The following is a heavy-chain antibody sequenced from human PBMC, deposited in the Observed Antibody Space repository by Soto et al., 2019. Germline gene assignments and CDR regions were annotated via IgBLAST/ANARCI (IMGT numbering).Heavy chain of an antibody. Sequence: ASVKVSCKASGYTFTSYDINWVRQATGQGLEWMGWMNPNSGNTGCAQKFQGRVTMTRNTSISTAYMELSSLRSEDTAVYYCARVSGHSSGWTSYDAFDIWGQGTMVTVSS. CDR3: ARVSGHSSGWTSYDAFDI. D-gene: IGHD6-19*01. V-gene: IGHV1-8*01. J-gene: IGHJ3*02. CDR1: GYTFTSYD. CDR2: MNPNSGNT.